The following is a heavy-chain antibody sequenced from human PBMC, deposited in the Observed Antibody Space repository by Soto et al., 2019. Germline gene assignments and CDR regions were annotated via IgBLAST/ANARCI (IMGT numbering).Heavy chain of an antibody. CDR2: IVPIVDTS. J-gene: IGHJ4*02. D-gene: IGHD3-10*01. V-gene: IGHV1-69*13. CDR1: GGTFSTYA. Sequence: SVKVSCKAPGGTFSTYAISWVRQAPGQGLEWMGGIVPIVDTSTYAQKFQGRVTITADESTSTVYMELNSLKTEDTAVYYCITEMFRGEGCFDCWGQGTLVTVSS. CDR3: ITEMFRGEGCFDC.